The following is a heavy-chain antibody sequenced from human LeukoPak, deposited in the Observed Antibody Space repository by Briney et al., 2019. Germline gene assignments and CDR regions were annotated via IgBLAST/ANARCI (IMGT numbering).Heavy chain of an antibody. Sequence: SETLSLTCTVSGGSISSYYWSWIRQPPGKGLEWIGYIYYSGSTNYNPSLKSRVTISVETSKNEFSLKLRSATAADTAVYYCARVTGYRIEDYFDYWGQGTLVTVSS. J-gene: IGHJ4*02. CDR2: IYYSGST. V-gene: IGHV4-59*01. D-gene: IGHD6-13*01. CDR1: GGSISSYY. CDR3: ARVTGYRIEDYFDY.